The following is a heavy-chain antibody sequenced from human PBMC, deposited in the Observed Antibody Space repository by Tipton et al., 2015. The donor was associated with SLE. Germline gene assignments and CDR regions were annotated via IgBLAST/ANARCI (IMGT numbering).Heavy chain of an antibody. J-gene: IGHJ6*03. Sequence: GLVKPSETLSLTCTVSGGSVSSYYWSWIRQPPGKGLEWIGYIHHSGSTNYNPSLQSRVTISRDPSKNQFSLKLISATAADTAVYYCARTIAEQVAGFYYYYYMDVWGKGTTVTVSS. CDR3: ARTIAEQVAGFYYYYYMDV. CDR2: IHHSGST. D-gene: IGHD1/OR15-1a*01. CDR1: GGSVSSYY. V-gene: IGHV4-59*02.